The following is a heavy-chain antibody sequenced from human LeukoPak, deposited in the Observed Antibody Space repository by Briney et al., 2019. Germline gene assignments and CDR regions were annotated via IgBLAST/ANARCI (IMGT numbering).Heavy chain of an antibody. D-gene: IGHD2-15*01. CDR3: ATDHCSGGSCYSGFFY. Sequence: GGSLKLSRAASGFTVSSNYMSWVRQAPGKGLEWVSVIYSGGSTYYADSVKGRFTISRDNSKNTLYLQMNSLRAEDTAVYYCATDHCSGGSCYSGFFYWGQGTLVTVSS. J-gene: IGHJ4*02. CDR2: IYSGGST. V-gene: IGHV3-53*01. CDR1: GFTVSSNY.